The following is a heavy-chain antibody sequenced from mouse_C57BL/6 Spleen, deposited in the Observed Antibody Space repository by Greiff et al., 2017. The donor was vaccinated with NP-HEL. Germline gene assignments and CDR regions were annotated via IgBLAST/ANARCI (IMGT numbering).Heavy chain of an antibody. CDR1: GFSLTSYG. CDR3: ASKNSNYPHWYFDV. Sequence: QVQLKESGPGLVQPSQSLSITCTVSGFSLTSYGVHWVRQPPGKGLEWLGVIWSGGSTDYNAAFISRLSISKDNSKSQVFFKMNSLQADDTAIYYCASKNSNYPHWYFDVWGTGTTVTVSS. J-gene: IGHJ1*03. CDR2: IWSGGST. D-gene: IGHD2-5*01. V-gene: IGHV2-4*01.